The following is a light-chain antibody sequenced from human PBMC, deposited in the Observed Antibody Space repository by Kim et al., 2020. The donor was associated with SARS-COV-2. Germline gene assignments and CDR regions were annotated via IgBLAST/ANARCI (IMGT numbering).Light chain of an antibody. V-gene: IGKV1-39*01. Sequence: DIQMTQSPSSLSASVGDRVTITCRASQSISSYLNWYQQKPGKAPKLLIYDASSLQSGAPSRFSGSGSGTDFTLTISSLQPEDFATYYCQQSYSTLPYTFGQGTKLEI. CDR1: QSISSY. CDR2: DAS. CDR3: QQSYSTLPYT. J-gene: IGKJ2*01.